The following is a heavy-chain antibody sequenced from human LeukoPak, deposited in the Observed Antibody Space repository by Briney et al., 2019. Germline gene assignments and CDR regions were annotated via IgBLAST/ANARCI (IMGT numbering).Heavy chain of an antibody. J-gene: IGHJ4*02. Sequence: GGSLRLSCVASGFTFNTYGIHWVRQAPGKGLEWVAGISSDGNNKDYSGSVKGRFTISRDNSKNTLYLQMNSLRAEDTAVYYCAKAAYCTSTSCHFSGYAQRPLDSWGQGTLVTVSS. V-gene: IGHV3-30*18. CDR1: GFTFNTYG. D-gene: IGHD2-2*01. CDR3: AKAAYCTSTSCHFSGYAQRPLDS. CDR2: ISSDGNNK.